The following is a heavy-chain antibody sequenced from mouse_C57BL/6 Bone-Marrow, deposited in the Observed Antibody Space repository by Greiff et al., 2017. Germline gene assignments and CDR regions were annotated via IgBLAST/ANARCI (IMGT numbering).Heavy chain of an antibody. D-gene: IGHD2-3*01. Sequence: EVKLLESGGGLVQPGGSLKLSCAASGIDFSRYWMSWVRRAPGKGLEWIGEINPDSSTINYAPSLKDKFIISRDNAKNTLYLQMSKVRSEDTALYYCARRGCDGYYLYAMDYWGQGTSVTVSS. J-gene: IGHJ4*01. V-gene: IGHV4-1*01. CDR1: GIDFSRYW. CDR3: ARRGCDGYYLYAMDY. CDR2: INPDSSTI.